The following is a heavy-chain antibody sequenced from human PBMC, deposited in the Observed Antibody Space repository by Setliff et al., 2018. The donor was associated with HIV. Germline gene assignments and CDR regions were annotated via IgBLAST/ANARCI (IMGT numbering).Heavy chain of an antibody. Sequence: SETLSLTCAVSGYSLSSGYYWGWIRQAPGKGLEWIGSVYYSGSTYYNPSLKSRVTISVDTSKNQFSLKLTSVTATDTAVYYCARSRGNYDSSGYYRWDIFDSWGQGTLVTVSS. CDR2: VYYSGST. J-gene: IGHJ4*02. CDR1: GYSLSSGYY. CDR3: ARSRGNYDSSGYYRWDIFDS. V-gene: IGHV4-38-2*01. D-gene: IGHD3-22*01.